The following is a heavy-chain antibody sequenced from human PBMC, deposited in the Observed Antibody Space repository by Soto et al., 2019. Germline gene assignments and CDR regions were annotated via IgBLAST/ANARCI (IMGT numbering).Heavy chain of an antibody. J-gene: IGHJ6*02. CDR2: IIPIFGTA. Sequence: QVQLVQSGAEVKKPGSSVKVSCKASGGTFSSYAISWVRQAPGQGLEWMGGIIPIFGTANYAQKFQGRVTITADESTSTAYMELRSLRSEDTAVYYCAHTLYGSGSSGYGMDVWGQGTTVTVSS. D-gene: IGHD3-10*01. V-gene: IGHV1-69*01. CDR1: GGTFSSYA. CDR3: AHTLYGSGSSGYGMDV.